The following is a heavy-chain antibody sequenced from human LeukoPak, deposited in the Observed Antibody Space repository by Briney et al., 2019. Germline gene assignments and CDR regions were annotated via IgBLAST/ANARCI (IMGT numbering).Heavy chain of an antibody. CDR1: GGSLSAYY. CDR3: ARYSSGDVAGY. CDR2: INHGGST. Sequence: PSETLSLTCAVYGGSLSAYYWTWIRQPPGKGLEWIGEINHGGSTNYNPSLKSRVTISIDTSKNQFSLKLSSVTAADTAVYYCARYSSGDVAGYWGQGTLVTVSS. V-gene: IGHV4-34*01. J-gene: IGHJ4*02. D-gene: IGHD6-19*01.